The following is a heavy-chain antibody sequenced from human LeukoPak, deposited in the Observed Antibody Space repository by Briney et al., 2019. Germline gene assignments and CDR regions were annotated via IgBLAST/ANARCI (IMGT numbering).Heavy chain of an antibody. CDR1: GGSLIGTWY. CDR2: IFHNGNT. D-gene: IGHD7-27*01. Sequence: SQTLSLTCSVSGGSLIGTWYWTWIRQRPGKGLEWIAHIFHNGNTYYNPSLKSRVTISVDTSKNQFSLKLSSVTAADTAVYYCARTTPNWGIFDYWGQGTLVTVSS. CDR3: ARTTPNWGIFDY. V-gene: IGHV4-31*03. J-gene: IGHJ4*02.